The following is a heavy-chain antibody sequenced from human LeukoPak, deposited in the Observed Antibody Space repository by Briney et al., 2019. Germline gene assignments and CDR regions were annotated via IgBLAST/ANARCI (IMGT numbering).Heavy chain of an antibody. Sequence: ASVKVSCKASGGTFSSYAISWVRQAPGQGLEWMGWINPNSGGTNYAQKFQGWVTMTRDTSISTAYMELSRLRSDDTAVYYCVKTGESGDFDYWGQGTLVTVSS. CDR3: VKTGESGDFDY. J-gene: IGHJ4*02. V-gene: IGHV1-2*04. D-gene: IGHD7-27*01. CDR2: INPNSGGT. CDR1: GGTFSSYA.